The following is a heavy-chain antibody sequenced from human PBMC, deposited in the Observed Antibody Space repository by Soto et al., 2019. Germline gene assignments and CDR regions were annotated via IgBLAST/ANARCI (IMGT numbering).Heavy chain of an antibody. CDR3: AKSIAVAERHDY. CDR1: GFTFSSYA. J-gene: IGHJ4*02. Sequence: QVQLVESGGGVVQPGRSLTLSCAASGFTFSSYAMHWVRQAPGKRLEWVAVISYEASNKSYADSVKGRFTISRDNSKNTLYLQMNSLRAEDTAVYYCAKSIAVAERHDYWGQGTLVPVSS. V-gene: IGHV3-30-3*01. CDR2: ISYEASNK. D-gene: IGHD6-19*01.